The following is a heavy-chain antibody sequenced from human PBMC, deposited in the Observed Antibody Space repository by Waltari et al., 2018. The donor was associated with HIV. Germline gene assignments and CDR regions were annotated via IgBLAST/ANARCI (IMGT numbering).Heavy chain of an antibody. CDR1: GISFFNSYG. V-gene: IGHV3-30*03. D-gene: IGHD3-22*01. CDR3: ATDRRQGFYFDNFGERPFYS. CDR2: ISDDATTL. Sequence: QVQLVESGGGVVQPERSLRLSCAASGISFFNSYGMHWVRRAPGKGLEWVATISDDATTLYYADSVKGRFTISRDNSKNTLFLQMNSLRGDDTAVYYCATDRRQGFYFDNFGERPFYSWGQGTLVTVSS. J-gene: IGHJ4*02.